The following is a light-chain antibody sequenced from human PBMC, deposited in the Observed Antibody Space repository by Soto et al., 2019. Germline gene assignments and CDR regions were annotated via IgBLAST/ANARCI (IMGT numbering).Light chain of an antibody. Sequence: SYELTQPPSVSVAPGQTARITCGGNNVGSKSVHWYQQKPGQAPVLVVYDDSDRPSGIPERFSGSNSGNTATLTISRVEDGDEADYYCQVWDSSTIVLVFGTGTKVNVL. J-gene: IGLJ1*01. CDR2: DDS. CDR3: QVWDSSTIVLV. CDR1: NVGSKS. V-gene: IGLV3-21*02.